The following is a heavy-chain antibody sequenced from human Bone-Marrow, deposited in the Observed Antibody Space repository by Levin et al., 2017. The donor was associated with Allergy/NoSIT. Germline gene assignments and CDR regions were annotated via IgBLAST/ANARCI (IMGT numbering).Heavy chain of an antibody. CDR2: ISGSGSST. CDR3: AKADWTIAARYRYGPAGDDAFDI. V-gene: IGHV3-23*01. J-gene: IGHJ3*02. CDR1: GFTFSSYA. Sequence: LSLTCAASGFTFSSYAMSWVRQAPGKGLEWVSAISGSGSSTYYADSVKGRFTISRDNSKNTLYLQMNSLRAEDTAVYYCAKADWTIAARYRYGPAGDDAFDIWGQGTMVTVSS. D-gene: IGHD6-6*01.